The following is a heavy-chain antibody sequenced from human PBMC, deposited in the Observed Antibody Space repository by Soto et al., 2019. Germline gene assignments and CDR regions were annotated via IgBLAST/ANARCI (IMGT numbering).Heavy chain of an antibody. CDR1: GYSFGTSG. D-gene: IGHD3-22*01. V-gene: IGHV1-18*01. CDR3: ARAGQYYHSSGYAN. CDR2: ISAYNGNT. J-gene: IGHJ4*02. Sequence: QVKLVQSGTEVKKPGASMKVSCKASGYSFGTSGISWVRQAPGQGLEWMGWISAYNGNTNYEQKLQDRVTMTTDTSTNTAYLELRSLRSDDTAVYYCARAGQYYHSSGYANWGQGTLVTVSS.